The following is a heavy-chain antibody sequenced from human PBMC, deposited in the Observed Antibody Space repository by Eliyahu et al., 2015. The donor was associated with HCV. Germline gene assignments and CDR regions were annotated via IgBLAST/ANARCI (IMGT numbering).Heavy chain of an antibody. CDR1: GXXFGSYA. J-gene: IGHJ6*02. Sequence: QVQLVQXGAEVXKPGSSVKVXCXAXGXXFGSYAISWVRQAPGQGLEWMGGIIPIFGTANYAQKFQGRVTITADKSTSTAYMELSSLRSEDTAVYYCAREGAQGDYYGMDVWGQGTTVTVSS. CDR2: IIPIFGTA. V-gene: IGHV1-69*06. CDR3: AREGAQGDYYGMDV. D-gene: IGHD1-26*01.